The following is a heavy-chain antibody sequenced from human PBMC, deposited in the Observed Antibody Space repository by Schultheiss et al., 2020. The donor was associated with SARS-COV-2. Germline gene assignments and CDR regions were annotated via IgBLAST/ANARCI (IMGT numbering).Heavy chain of an antibody. Sequence: SETLSLTCTVSGGSISSGDYYWSWIRQPPGKGLEWIGYIYYSGSTNYNPSLKSRVTLSVGTSKDHFSLKLSSVTAADTAVYYCARSGFNWFDPWGQGTLVTVSS. J-gene: IGHJ5*02. CDR1: GGSISSGDYY. V-gene: IGHV4-61*03. CDR3: ARSGFNWFDP. CDR2: IYYSGST. D-gene: IGHD7-27*01.